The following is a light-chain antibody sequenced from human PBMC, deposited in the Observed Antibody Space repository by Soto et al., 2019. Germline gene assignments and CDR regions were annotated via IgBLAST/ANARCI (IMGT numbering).Light chain of an antibody. CDR1: QTISMF. CDR3: QQTYPTLPIN. V-gene: IGKV1-39*01. Sequence: DIQMTQSPSPLSASVLYRVTISCRASQTISMFLNWYQQKPGKAPNVLIYAASSLQGGVPSRFSGSGSGTDFTLTISSLQPEDFATYYCQQTYPTLPINFGQGTRLEIK. CDR2: AAS. J-gene: IGKJ5*01.